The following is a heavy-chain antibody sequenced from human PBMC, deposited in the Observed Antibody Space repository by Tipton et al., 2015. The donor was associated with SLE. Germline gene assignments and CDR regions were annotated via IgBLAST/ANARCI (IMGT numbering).Heavy chain of an antibody. D-gene: IGHD1-26*01. CDR2: IKQDGREK. CDR3: VSEAYSGSYFGY. Sequence: SLRLSCAASGFTFSSYWMSWVRQAPGKGLEWVANIKQDGREKYYVDSVKGRFTISRDNPKNSLYLQMNSLRAEDTAVYYWVSEAYSGSYFGYRGQGTLVPVSS. V-gene: IGHV3-7*01. CDR1: GFTFSSYW. J-gene: IGHJ4*01.